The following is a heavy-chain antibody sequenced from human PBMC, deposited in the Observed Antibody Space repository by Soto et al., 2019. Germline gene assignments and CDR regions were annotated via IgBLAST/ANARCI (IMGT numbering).Heavy chain of an antibody. CDR1: GATFTSYY. CDR3: ARDLTSGSSYGSSDY. D-gene: IGHD3-10*01. CDR2: INPGGGST. Sequence: ASVKVSCKASGATFTSYYMHCVRQAPGQGLEWMGIINPGGGSTRYAQKFQGRVTMTRDTSTTTDYMELSSLRSEDTAVYYCARDLTSGSSYGSSDYWGQGTLVTVSS. V-gene: IGHV1-46*03. J-gene: IGHJ4*02.